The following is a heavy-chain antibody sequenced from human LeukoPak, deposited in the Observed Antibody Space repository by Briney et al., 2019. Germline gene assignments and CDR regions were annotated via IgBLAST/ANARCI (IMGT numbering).Heavy chain of an antibody. D-gene: IGHD2-21*01. V-gene: IGHV4-59*01. J-gene: IGHJ6*03. CDR3: ASYSYYMDV. CDR2: IYYRGST. Sequence: SSETLSLTCSVSGGSISSNYWSWIRQPPGKGLEWIGYIYYRGSTNYNPSLKSRVTISVDTSKNQFSLELSSVTAADTAVYYCASYSYYMDVWGKGTTVTVSS. CDR1: GGSISSNY.